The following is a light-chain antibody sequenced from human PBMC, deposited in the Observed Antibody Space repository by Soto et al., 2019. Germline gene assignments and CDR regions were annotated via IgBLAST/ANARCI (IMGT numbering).Light chain of an antibody. CDR1: SSDVGGYDF. CDR2: DVN. CDR3: SSYSSTTTLDV. J-gene: IGLJ1*01. V-gene: IGLV2-14*03. Sequence: QSALTQPASVSGSPGQSITISCTGSSSDVGGYDFVSWYQQHPGKAPKVVIYDVNHRPSGVSDRFSGSKSGNMASLTISRLQAEDEATYYCSSYSSTTTLDVFGAGTKVTVL.